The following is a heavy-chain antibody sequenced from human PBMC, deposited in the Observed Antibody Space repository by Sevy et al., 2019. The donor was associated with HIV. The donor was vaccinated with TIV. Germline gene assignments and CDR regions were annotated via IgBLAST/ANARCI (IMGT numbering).Heavy chain of an antibody. CDR1: GFTFTNSA. CDR3: ASVQWDLLAGYFDY. Sequence: GGSLRLSCVASGFTFTNSAMSWVRQAPGQGLEWVTIISGSGGSTDYADSVKGRFTISRDNSKNTLYLQMNSLRADDTAVYYCASVQWDLLAGYFDYWGQGTLVTVSS. D-gene: IGHD1-26*01. J-gene: IGHJ4*02. CDR2: ISGSGGST. V-gene: IGHV3-23*01.